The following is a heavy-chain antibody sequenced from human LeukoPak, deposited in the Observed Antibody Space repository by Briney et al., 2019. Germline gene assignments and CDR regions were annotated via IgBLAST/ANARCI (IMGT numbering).Heavy chain of an antibody. D-gene: IGHD3-3*02. Sequence: GGSLRLSCATSGFTFVDYGLSWVRRAPGKGLEWLCAINYNGAITDYADPVKGRFTISRDNAKNSLYLRMDSLRAEDTALYYCARDRLGPSFSVSHFDLWGQGTLVTVSS. CDR3: ARDRLGPSFSVSHFDL. CDR1: GFTFVDYG. CDR2: INYNGAIT. V-gene: IGHV3-20*04. J-gene: IGHJ4*02.